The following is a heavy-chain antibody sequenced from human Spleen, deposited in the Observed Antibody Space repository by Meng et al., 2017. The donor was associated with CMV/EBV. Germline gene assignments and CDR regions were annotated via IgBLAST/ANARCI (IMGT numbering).Heavy chain of an antibody. CDR2: ISGSGGST. CDR1: GFTFSSYW. V-gene: IGHV3-23*01. J-gene: IGHJ3*02. D-gene: IGHD2-2*01. Sequence: GESLKISCAASGFTFSSYWMSWVRQAPGKGLEWVSAISGSGGSTYYADSVKGRFTISRDNSKNTLYLQMNSLRAEDTAVYYCARVPAASDAFDIWGQGTMVTVSS. CDR3: ARVPAASDAFDI.